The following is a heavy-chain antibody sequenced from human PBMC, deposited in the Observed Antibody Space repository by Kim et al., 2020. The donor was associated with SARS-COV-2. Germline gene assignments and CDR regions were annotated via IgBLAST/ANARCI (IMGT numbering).Heavy chain of an antibody. CDR3: ARLNYRDSRGHPLPFDI. Sequence: SETLSLTCTVSGGSISGSTFYWGWIRQPPGKGLAWIGHIFSGGTTYYKSSLKSRVTISVDTSKNHFSLELTSVTAADTAVYYCARLNYRDSRGHPLPFDIWAQGTMVTVSS. CDR2: IFSGGTT. D-gene: IGHD3-22*01. J-gene: IGHJ3*02. V-gene: IGHV4-39*02. CDR1: GGSISGSTFY.